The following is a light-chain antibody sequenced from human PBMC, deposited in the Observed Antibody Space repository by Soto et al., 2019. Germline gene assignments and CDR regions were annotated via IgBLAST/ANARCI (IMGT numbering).Light chain of an antibody. CDR2: RTS. Sequence: MTQSPSTLSASEGDRVTITCRASQSISRIYLARYQQNPGQAPRLLIYRTSTRATGIPARFSGSGSGTEFTLPISSLQSDDFAVYYCQQYNNWPQTFGQGTKV. J-gene: IGKJ1*01. V-gene: IGKV3-15*01. CDR3: QQYNNWPQT. CDR1: QSISRIY.